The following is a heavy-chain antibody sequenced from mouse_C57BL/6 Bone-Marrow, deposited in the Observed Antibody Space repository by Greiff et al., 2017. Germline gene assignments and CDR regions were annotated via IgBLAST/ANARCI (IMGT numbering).Heavy chain of an antibody. Sequence: VQLQESGAELVRPGASVTLSCKASGYTFTDYEMHWVKQTPVHGLEWIGAIDPETGGTAYNQKFKGKAILTAAKSSSTAYMELRSLTSEDSAVYYCTRDGYYVYYAMDYWGQGTSVTVSS. D-gene: IGHD2-3*01. J-gene: IGHJ4*01. CDR3: TRDGYYVYYAMDY. V-gene: IGHV1-15*01. CDR2: IDPETGGT. CDR1: GYTFTDYE.